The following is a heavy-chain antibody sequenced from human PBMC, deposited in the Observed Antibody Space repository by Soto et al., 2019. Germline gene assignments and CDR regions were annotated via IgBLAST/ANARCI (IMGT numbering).Heavy chain of an antibody. J-gene: IGHJ6*03. V-gene: IGHV1-8*01. CDR2: LNPNNGNT. D-gene: IGHD3-3*01. CDR3: SRSEVGDYMDV. Sequence: QAQLEQSGAEVKEPGASVKVSCKASENTFTNYDIIWVRQAPGQGLEWMGWLNPNNGNTGYAPKFRGRVTMTRDPSKRTAFMEMSSLRAEDTAVYYCSRSEVGDYMDVGGKGTTVTVSS. CDR1: ENTFTNYD.